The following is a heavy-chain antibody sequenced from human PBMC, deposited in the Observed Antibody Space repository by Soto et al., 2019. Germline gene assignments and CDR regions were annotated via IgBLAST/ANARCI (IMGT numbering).Heavy chain of an antibody. CDR2: IYYSGST. J-gene: IGHJ4*02. Sequence: SDTLSPTCTVCGDSISRYSPCRLRQPPGKGLEWIGYIYYSGSTNYNPSLKSRVTISVDTSKNQFSLKLSSVTAADTAVYYCARGRGMITFGGVIDPYYFDYWGQGTLVNVSA. CDR1: GDSISRYS. CDR3: ARGRGMITFGGVIDPYYFDY. V-gene: IGHV4-59*12. D-gene: IGHD3-16*02.